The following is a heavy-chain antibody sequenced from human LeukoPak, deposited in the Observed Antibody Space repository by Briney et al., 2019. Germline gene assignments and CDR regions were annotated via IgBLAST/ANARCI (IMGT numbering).Heavy chain of an antibody. J-gene: IGHJ6*03. CDR1: GYTFTSYA. CDR2: INAGNGNT. Sequence: ASVKVSCKASGYTFTSYAMHWVRQAPGQRLEWMGWINAGNGNTKYSQGFQGRVTITRDTSASTAYMELSSLRSEDMAVYYCARGSGDYYYYMDVWGKGTTVTVSS. CDR3: ARGSGDYYYYMDV. D-gene: IGHD3-10*01. V-gene: IGHV1-3*03.